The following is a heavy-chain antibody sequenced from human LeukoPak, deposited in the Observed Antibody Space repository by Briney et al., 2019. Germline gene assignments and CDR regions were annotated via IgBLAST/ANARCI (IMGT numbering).Heavy chain of an antibody. Sequence: SGTLSLTRTVSVGSISGYYWSWIREPPEKGLEWVGSIYDSGSTTYNPSLKSRVTISVDTTKNQFSLKLSSVTAADPAVYYCARVKTRNYYYNGMDVWGQGTTVTVSS. V-gene: IGHV4-59*01. J-gene: IGHJ6*02. CDR1: VGSISGYY. CDR3: ARVKTRNYYYNGMDV. D-gene: IGHD1-14*01. CDR2: IYDSGST.